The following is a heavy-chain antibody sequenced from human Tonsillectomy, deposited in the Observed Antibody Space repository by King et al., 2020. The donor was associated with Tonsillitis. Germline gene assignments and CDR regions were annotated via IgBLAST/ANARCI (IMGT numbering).Heavy chain of an antibody. CDR2: VNPNSGNT. CDR1: GYTFSNYD. J-gene: IGHJ4*02. CDR3: GRGEVSGFDY. V-gene: IGHV1-8*01. D-gene: IGHD5/OR15-5a*01. Sequence: QLVQSGAEVKKPGASVKVSCKTSGYTFSNYDLNWVRQAPGQGLEWMGWVNPNSGNTAYAQKFQGRVTMTRDTSISTVYMELSSLRSEDTAVYYCGRGEVSGFDYWGQGTLVTVSS.